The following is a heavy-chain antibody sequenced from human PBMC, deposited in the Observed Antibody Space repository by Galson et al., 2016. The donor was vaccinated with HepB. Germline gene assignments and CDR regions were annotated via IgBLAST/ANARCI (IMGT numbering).Heavy chain of an antibody. J-gene: IGHJ3*02. CDR3: AKDRLQYFDWLFPDTFDI. CDR2: IWYDESNK. V-gene: IGHV3-33*06. Sequence: SLRLSCAASGFTSNLFGMHWVRQAPGKGLEWVSLIWYDESNKDYRDSVKGRFTISRDNSKNLLYVHMNSLRAEDTAVYYCAKDRLQYFDWLFPDTFDIWGQGTLVTVSS. CDR1: GFTSNLFG. D-gene: IGHD3-9*01.